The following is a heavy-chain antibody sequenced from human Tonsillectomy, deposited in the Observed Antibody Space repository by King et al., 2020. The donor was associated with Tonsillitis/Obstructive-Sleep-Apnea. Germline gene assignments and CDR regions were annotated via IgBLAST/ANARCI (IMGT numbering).Heavy chain of an antibody. V-gene: IGHV3-30*04. CDR1: GFSFSSYS. J-gene: IGHJ6*04. CDR3: ARDTSSSYGSKTYYYGMDV. Sequence: VQLVESGGGVVQPGRSLRLSCAASGFSFSSYSMHWVRQAPGKGLEWMALISYDGSKKFYADSVKGRFTISRDSSKNTVYVQMNSLRAEDTAVYYCARDTSSSYGSKTYYYGMDVWGDGTTVTVAS. CDR2: ISYDGSKK. D-gene: IGHD6-13*01.